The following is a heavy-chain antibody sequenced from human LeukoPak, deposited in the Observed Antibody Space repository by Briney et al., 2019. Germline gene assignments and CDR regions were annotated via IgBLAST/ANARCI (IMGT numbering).Heavy chain of an antibody. Sequence: SETLSLTCTVSGGSISTYNWSWIRQPPGKGLEWIGFFYYSGSTNYNPSLKSRVTISVDKSKNQFSLKLSSVTAADTAVYCCARLGPYYYYGMDVWGQGTTVTVSS. CDR2: FYYSGST. J-gene: IGHJ6*02. D-gene: IGHD1-26*01. CDR1: GGSISTYN. V-gene: IGHV4-59*12. CDR3: ARLGPYYYYGMDV.